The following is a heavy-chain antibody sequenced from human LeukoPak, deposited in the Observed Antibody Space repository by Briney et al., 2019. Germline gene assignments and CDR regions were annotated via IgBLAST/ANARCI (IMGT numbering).Heavy chain of an antibody. V-gene: IGHV3-48*04. D-gene: IGHD3-10*01. CDR3: AREGGYGSGSYYRFDY. CDR2: ISGSSSTM. J-gene: IGHJ4*02. Sequence: PGGSLRLSCAASGFTFGSYSMNWVRQAPGKGLEWVSYISGSSSTMYYADSVKGRFTISRDNAKNSLYLQMNSLRAEDTAVYYCAREGGYGSGSYYRFDYWGQGTLVTVSS. CDR1: GFTFGSYS.